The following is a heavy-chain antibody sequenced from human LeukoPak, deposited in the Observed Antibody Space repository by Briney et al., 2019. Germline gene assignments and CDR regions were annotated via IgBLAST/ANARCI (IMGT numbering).Heavy chain of an antibody. Sequence: SETLSLTCTVSGGSISSSSYYWGWIRQPPGKGLEYIGSIYYSGNTYYNPSLKSRVTISVDRSKNQFSLKLSSVTAADTAVYYCASGAAAGTGWFDPWGQGTLVTVSS. J-gene: IGHJ5*02. CDR2: IYYSGNT. V-gene: IGHV4-39*07. D-gene: IGHD6-13*01. CDR3: ASGAAAGTGWFDP. CDR1: GGSISSSSYY.